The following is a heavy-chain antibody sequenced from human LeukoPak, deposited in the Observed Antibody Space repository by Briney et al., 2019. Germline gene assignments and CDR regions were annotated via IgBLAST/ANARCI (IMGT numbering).Heavy chain of an antibody. V-gene: IGHV4-31*03. D-gene: IGHD2-15*01. CDR1: GGSIRSDIYY. CDR2: IHHSGST. Sequence: SETLSLTCTVSGGSIRSDIYYWSWIRQHPGKGLEWIGYIHHSGSTFYNPSLKSRITISVDTSKYQFSLRLRSVTAADTAVYYCARGLTEDIVVVLVATNYFDPWGQGTLVTVSS. J-gene: IGHJ5*02. CDR3: ARGLTEDIVVVLVATNYFDP.